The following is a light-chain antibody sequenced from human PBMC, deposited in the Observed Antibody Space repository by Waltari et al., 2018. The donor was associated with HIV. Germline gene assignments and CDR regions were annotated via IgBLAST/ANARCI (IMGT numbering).Light chain of an antibody. CDR2: EVL. V-gene: IGLV2-23*02. CDR3: SSYAGKNIWL. Sequence: QSALTQPASVSGSPGQPITISCTGTSSDLGSYKLVSWYQQHPGRAPKLLSFEVLKRPSGVSNRFSCAKSGGTTSLTISGREADDEADDYCSSYAGKNIWLFGGGTKLTV. J-gene: IGLJ3*02. CDR1: SSDLGSYKL.